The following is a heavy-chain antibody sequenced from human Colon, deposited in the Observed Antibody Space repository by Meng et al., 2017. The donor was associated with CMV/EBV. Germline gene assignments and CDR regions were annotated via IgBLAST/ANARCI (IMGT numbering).Heavy chain of an antibody. D-gene: IGHD4-17*01. Sequence: QVQLVQSGAEVKKPGASVKVSCTASGYTFNSYPISGVRQAPGQGLEWMGWISTYNGNTNYAQKFQGRLTLTTDTSTSTAYMELRSLRSDDTAVYYCAREKATVTTFMLLYWGLGTLVTVSS. CDR3: AREKATVTTFMLLY. V-gene: IGHV1-18*01. J-gene: IGHJ4*02. CDR1: GYTFNSYP. CDR2: ISTYNGNT.